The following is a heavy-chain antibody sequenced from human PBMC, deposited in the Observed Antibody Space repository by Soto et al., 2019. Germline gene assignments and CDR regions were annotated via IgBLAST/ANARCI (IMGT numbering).Heavy chain of an antibody. CDR2: IWYDGSNK. CDR3: AREQWRRGAFDI. V-gene: IGHV3-33*01. J-gene: IGHJ3*02. Sequence: PGGSLRLSCAASGFTFSSYGMHWVRQAPGKGLEWVAVIWYDGSNKYYADSVKGRFTISRDNSKNTLYLQMNSLRAEDTAVYYCAREQWRRGAFDIWGQRTMVTVSS. D-gene: IGHD6-19*01. CDR1: GFTFSSYG.